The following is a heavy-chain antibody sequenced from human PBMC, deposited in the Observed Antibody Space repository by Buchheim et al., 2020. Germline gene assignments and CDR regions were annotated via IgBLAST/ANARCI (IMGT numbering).Heavy chain of an antibody. V-gene: IGHV3-23*04. J-gene: IGHJ4*02. D-gene: IGHD2-2*01. CDR3: AKEDTSD. CDR1: GFTFTNYA. CDR2: ISGSGGTI. Sequence: EVQLVESGGGLVQPGGSLRLSCAASGFTFTNYAMSWLRQAPGRGLEWVLSISGSGGTIDYTDSVKGRFTISRDNSENMVYRQMNSLRAEDTAVYYCAKEDTSDWGQGTL.